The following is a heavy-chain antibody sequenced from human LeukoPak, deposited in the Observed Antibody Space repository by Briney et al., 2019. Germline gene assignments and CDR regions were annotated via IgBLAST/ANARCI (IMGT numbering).Heavy chain of an antibody. Sequence: GGSLRLSCTGSGFTFGDYAMSWVREAPGKGLEWVGFIRSKAYGGTTEYAASVKGRFTISREDSKSIAYLLMNSLKTEDTAVYYCTRRQYHFDYWGQGTLVTVSS. D-gene: IGHD2-2*01. CDR3: TRRQYHFDY. J-gene: IGHJ4*02. CDR2: IRSKAYGGTT. V-gene: IGHV3-49*04. CDR1: GFTFGDYA.